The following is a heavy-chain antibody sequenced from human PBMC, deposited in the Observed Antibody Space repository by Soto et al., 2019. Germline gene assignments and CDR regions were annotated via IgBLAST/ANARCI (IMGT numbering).Heavy chain of an antibody. V-gene: IGHV3-23*01. CDR3: AKAPNYGDYVYGNDY. J-gene: IGHJ4*02. D-gene: IGHD4-17*01. Sequence: GESLKISCAASGFTFSSYAMSWVRQAPGKGLEWVSAISGSGGSTYYADSVKGRFTISRDNSKNTLYLQMNSLRAEDTAVYYCAKAPNYGDYVYGNDYWGQGTLVTVSS. CDR2: ISGSGGST. CDR1: GFTFSSYA.